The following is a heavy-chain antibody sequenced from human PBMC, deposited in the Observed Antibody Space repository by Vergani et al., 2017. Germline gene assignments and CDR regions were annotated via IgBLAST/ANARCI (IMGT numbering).Heavy chain of an antibody. Sequence: EVQLVESGGGLVQPGGSLRLSCAASGFTFSSYWMSWVRQAPGEGLECVANIKQDASEKYYVDSVKGRFTISRDNAKNSLYLQINSLRAEDTAVYYCARKNIIQLWGLYYYYYMDVWSKGTTVTVSS. D-gene: IGHD5-18*01. J-gene: IGHJ6*03. CDR2: IKQDASEK. V-gene: IGHV3-7*01. CDR3: ARKNIIQLWGLYYYYYMDV. CDR1: GFTFSSYW.